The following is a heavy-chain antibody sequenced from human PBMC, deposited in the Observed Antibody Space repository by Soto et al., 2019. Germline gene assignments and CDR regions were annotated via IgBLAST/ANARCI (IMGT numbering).Heavy chain of an antibody. D-gene: IGHD3-16*02. J-gene: IGHJ4*02. V-gene: IGHV4-61*01. CDR1: GCSVSSGSYY. CDR2: IYNSGST. Sequence: QVQLQESGPGLVKPSEPLSLTCTVSGCSVSSGSYYWSWIRQPPGKGLEWIGYIYNSGSTNSDPSLKSRVTISVDTSKNQFSLKLSSVTAADTAVYYCSRTRTVKDFDYWGQGTLVTVSS. CDR3: SRTRTVKDFDY.